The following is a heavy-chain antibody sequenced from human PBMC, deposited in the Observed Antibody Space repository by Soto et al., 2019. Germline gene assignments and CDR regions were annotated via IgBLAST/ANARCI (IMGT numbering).Heavy chain of an antibody. J-gene: IGHJ4*02. CDR1: GGSISSGGYS. D-gene: IGHD6-13*01. V-gene: IGHV4-30-2*01. CDR2: IYHSGST. Sequence: QLQLQESGSGLVKPSQTLSLTCAVSGGSISSGGYSWSWIGQPPGKGLEWIGYIYHSGSTYYNPSLKSRVTISVDRSKNQFSLKLSSVTAADTAVYYCASSHAGAHITAAVHWGQGTLVTVSS. CDR3: ASSHAGAHITAAVH.